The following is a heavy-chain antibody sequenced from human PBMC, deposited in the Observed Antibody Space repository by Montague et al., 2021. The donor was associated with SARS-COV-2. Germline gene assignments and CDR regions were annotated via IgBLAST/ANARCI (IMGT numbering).Heavy chain of an antibody. Sequence: SETLSLTCADYGESFSSDDWSWIRQPPGKGLEWIGEMSHSGNTKYNPSLKGRVTISIDSSKNHFSLQLRSVTAADTAVYYCARCSIGWSILDVWGQGSTVTVSS. J-gene: IGHJ6*02. D-gene: IGHD6-19*01. CDR2: MSHSGNT. V-gene: IGHV4-34*01. CDR3: ARCSIGWSILDV. CDR1: GESFSSDD.